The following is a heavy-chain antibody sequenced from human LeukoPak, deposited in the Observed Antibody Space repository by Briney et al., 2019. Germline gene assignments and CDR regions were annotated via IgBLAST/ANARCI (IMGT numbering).Heavy chain of an antibody. CDR1: GGSISSYY. J-gene: IGHJ5*02. D-gene: IGHD3-16*02. Sequence: SETLSLTCTVSGGSISSYYWSWIRQPPGKGLEWIGYIYYSGSTNYNPSLKSRVTISVDTSKNQFSLKLSSVTAADTAVYYCARGRGYDYVWGSYRSPLYNWFDPWGQGTLVTVSS. CDR3: ARGRGYDYVWGSYRSPLYNWFDP. V-gene: IGHV4-59*12. CDR2: IYYSGST.